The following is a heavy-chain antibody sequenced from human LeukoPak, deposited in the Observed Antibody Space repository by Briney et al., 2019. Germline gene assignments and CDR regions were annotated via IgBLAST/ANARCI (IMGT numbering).Heavy chain of an antibody. D-gene: IGHD4-17*01. J-gene: IGHJ6*03. V-gene: IGHV1-3*01. CDR1: GYTFTSYA. Sequence: ASVKVSCKASGYTFTSYAMHWVRQAPGQRLEWMGWINAGNGNTKYSQKFQGRVTITRDTSASTAYMELSSLRSEDTAVYYCARGTFDYDVVTGIHYYYMDVWGTGTAVTVSS. CDR3: ARGTFDYDVVTGIHYYYMDV. CDR2: INAGNGNT.